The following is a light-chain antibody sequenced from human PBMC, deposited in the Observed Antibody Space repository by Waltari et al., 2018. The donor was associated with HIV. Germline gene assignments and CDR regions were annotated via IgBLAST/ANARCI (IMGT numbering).Light chain of an antibody. CDR2: YAS. V-gene: IGKV6-21*01. J-gene: IGKJ2*01. CDR1: KRIGSS. Sequence: EIVLTQSPDFQSVTPKQTVTITCRASKRIGSSLHWYQQKPDQSPKLLIKYASQSFSGVPSRFSGSGSGTVFTLSINSLEAEDAATYYCHQSSSLPRTFGQGTKLEIK. CDR3: HQSSSLPRT.